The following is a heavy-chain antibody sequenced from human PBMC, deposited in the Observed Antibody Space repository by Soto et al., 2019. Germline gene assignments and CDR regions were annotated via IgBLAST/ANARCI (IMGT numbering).Heavy chain of an antibody. CDR3: AKVTGYYMDQ. D-gene: IGHD3-9*01. CDR1: GFTFSSHS. V-gene: IGHV3-21*04. J-gene: IGHJ4*02. Sequence: EVQVVESGGGLVKPGGSLRLSCAASGFTFSSHSMNWVRQAPGKGLEWVSTISSSSTYIYYADSVKGRFTISRDNAKNSLYLQMNSLRAEDTAVYYCAKVTGYYMDQWGQGTLVTVSS. CDR2: ISSSSTYI.